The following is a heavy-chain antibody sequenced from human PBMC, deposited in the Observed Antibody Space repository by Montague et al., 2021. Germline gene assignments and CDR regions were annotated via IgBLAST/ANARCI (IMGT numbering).Heavy chain of an antibody. V-gene: IGHV4-39*01. J-gene: IGHJ5*02. CDR2: IYYNGTT. CDR1: GGSISSASYY. Sequence: SETLSLTCTVSGGSISSASYYWGWIRQPPGKGLEFIGVIYYNGTTYHNPSLKNRVTVSMDTSKNQFSLKLSSVTAADTAVYYCARSLYCRGGSCYSGFDPWGQGTLVTASS. D-gene: IGHD2-15*01. CDR3: ARSLYCRGGSCYSGFDP.